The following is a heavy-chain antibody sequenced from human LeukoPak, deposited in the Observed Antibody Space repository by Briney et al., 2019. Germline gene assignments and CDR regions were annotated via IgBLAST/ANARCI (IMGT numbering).Heavy chain of an antibody. J-gene: IGHJ6*02. Sequence: PSETLSLTCTVSGGSISSGGYYWSWIRQHPGKGLEWIGYIYYSGSTYYNPSLKSRVTISVDTSKNQFSLKLSFVTAADTAVYYCARGPTYYYDSSGLDYGMDVWGQGTTVTVSS. CDR1: GGSISSGGYY. V-gene: IGHV4-31*03. D-gene: IGHD3-22*01. CDR3: ARGPTYYYDSSGLDYGMDV. CDR2: IYYSGST.